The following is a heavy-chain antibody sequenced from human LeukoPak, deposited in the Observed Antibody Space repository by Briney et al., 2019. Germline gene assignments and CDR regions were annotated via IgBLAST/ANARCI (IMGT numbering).Heavy chain of an antibody. J-gene: IGHJ6*02. CDR2: ISSSSDYI. D-gene: IGHD3-9*01. CDR3: AKDGPKVLRYFDWLLMGYGMDV. CDR1: GLTSSSFT. Sequence: GSLRLSCAASGLTSSSFTMNWVRQAPGKGLEWVSSISSSSDYIYYADSVKGRFTISRDNSKTTLYLQMNSLRVEDTALYYCAKDGPKVLRYFDWLLMGYGMDVWGQGTTVTVSS. V-gene: IGHV3-21*01.